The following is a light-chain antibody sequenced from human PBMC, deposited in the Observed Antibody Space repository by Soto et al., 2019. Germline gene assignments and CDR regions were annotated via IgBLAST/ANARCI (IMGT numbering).Light chain of an antibody. Sequence: EIVLTQSPGTLSLSPGERATLSCRASQSVSSSYLAWYQQKPGQAPRLLIYGASSRATGIPDRFSGSGSGTDFTLTISRLEPEDLAGYYCQQYGRAPTTFGQGTKLESK. CDR3: QQYGRAPTT. J-gene: IGKJ2*01. CDR1: QSVSSSY. V-gene: IGKV3-20*01. CDR2: GAS.